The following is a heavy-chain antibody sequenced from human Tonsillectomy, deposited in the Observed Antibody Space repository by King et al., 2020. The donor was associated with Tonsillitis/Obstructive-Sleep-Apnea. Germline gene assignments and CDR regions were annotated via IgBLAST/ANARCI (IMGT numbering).Heavy chain of an antibody. Sequence: VQLVESGSELKKPGASVKVSCKASGYTFTSYAMNWVRQAPGQGLDWMGWINTNSGNPTYAQGFIGRFVFSLDTSVSTAYLQNSSLKAEDTAVYYCASGGPITIFGVVIKDNWFDSWGQGTLVTVSS. D-gene: IGHD3-3*01. CDR3: ASGGPITIFGVVIKDNWFDS. CDR2: INTNSGNP. J-gene: IGHJ5*01. CDR1: GYTFTSYA. V-gene: IGHV7-4-1*02.